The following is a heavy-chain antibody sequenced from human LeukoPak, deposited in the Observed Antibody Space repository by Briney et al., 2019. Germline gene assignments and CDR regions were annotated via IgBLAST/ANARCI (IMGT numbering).Heavy chain of an antibody. CDR1: GGSISSYY. J-gene: IGHJ4*02. V-gene: IGHV4-59*08. D-gene: IGHD2/OR15-2a*01. CDR2: ISDIGSI. Sequence: SETLSLTCTVSGGSISSYYWSWIRQPPGKGLEWIAYISDIGSINYNPSLKSRVTISLDTSKNQFSLKLSSVTAADTAVYYCAGHHPRNTVDFWGLGTLVTVSS. CDR3: AGHHPRNTVDF.